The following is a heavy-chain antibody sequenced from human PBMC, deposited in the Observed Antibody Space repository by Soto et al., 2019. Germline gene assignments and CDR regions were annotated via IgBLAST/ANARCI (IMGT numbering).Heavy chain of an antibody. Sequence: SVKVSCKASGGTFSSYAISWVRQAPGQGLEWMGGIIPIFGTANYAQKFQGRVTITADESTSTAYMELSSLRSEDTAVYYCARDSLIAAAGTGWFDPWGQGTLVTSPQ. CDR3: ARDSLIAAAGTGWFDP. CDR2: IIPIFGTA. D-gene: IGHD6-13*01. V-gene: IGHV1-69*13. CDR1: GGTFSSYA. J-gene: IGHJ5*02.